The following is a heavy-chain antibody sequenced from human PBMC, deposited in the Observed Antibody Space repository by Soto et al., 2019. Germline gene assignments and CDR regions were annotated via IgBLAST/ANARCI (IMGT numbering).Heavy chain of an antibody. J-gene: IGHJ6*02. D-gene: IGHD2-2*01. V-gene: IGHV3-30*04. CDR2: ISYDGTKK. CDR1: GFAFMSYT. Sequence: GGSLRLSCAASGFAFMSYTMNCVRQAPGKGLEWVAGISYDGTKKYYGDSVKGRFSISRDHVRNSPYLQMNSLRDEDTAVYYCTRDGLPKNVLVPVEAMDVCGQGTKVTVSS. CDR3: TRDGLPKNVLVPVEAMDV.